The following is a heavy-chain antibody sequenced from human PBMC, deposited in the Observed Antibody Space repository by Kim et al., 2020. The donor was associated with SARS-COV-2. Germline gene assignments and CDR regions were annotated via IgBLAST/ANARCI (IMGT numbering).Heavy chain of an antibody. CDR2: IYYSGST. CDR1: GGSISSYY. V-gene: IGHV4-59*01. CDR3: ARDHGFGDNYYYYGMDV. Sequence: SETLSLTCTVSGGSISSYYWSWIRQPPGKGLEWIGYIYYSGSTNYNPSLKSRVTISVDTSKNQFSLKLSSVTAADTAVYYCARDHGFGDNYYYYGMDVWGQGTTVTVSS. J-gene: IGHJ6*02. D-gene: IGHD3-10*01.